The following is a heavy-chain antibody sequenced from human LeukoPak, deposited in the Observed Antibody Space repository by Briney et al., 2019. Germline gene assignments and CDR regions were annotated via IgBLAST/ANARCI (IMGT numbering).Heavy chain of an antibody. CDR3: ARVGYSSGWYRGVIQLFDY. D-gene: IGHD6-19*01. J-gene: IGHJ4*02. CDR1: VYTFTGYY. V-gene: IGHV1-2*06. CDR2: INPNSGGT. Sequence: GASVKVSCKASVYTFTGYYMHWVRQAPGQGLEWMGRINPNSGGTNYAQKFQGRVTMTRDTSISTAYMELSRLRSDNTAVYYCARVGYSSGWYRGVIQLFDYWGQGTLITVSS.